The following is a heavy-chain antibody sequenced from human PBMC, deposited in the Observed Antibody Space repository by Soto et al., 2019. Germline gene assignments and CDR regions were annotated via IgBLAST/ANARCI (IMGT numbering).Heavy chain of an antibody. Sequence: GGSLRLSCAASGFTVISNYMSWGRQAPGKGLEWVSVIYSGGSTYYVDSVKGRFTISRGNSKNTLYLQMNSLRVEDTAVYYCTDGYNRFDYWGQGTLVTVSS. D-gene: IGHD5-12*01. CDR3: TDGYNRFDY. V-gene: IGHV3-53*01. CDR1: GFTVISNY. J-gene: IGHJ4*02. CDR2: IYSGGST.